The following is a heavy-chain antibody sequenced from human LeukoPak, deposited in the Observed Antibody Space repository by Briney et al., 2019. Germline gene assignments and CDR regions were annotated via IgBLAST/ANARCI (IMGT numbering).Heavy chain of an antibody. CDR2: FCCSGST. CDR1: GASVRSGSHY. D-gene: IGHD4-23*01. V-gene: IGHV4-61*01. Sequence: SETLSLTCTVSGASVRSGSHYWSWIRQAPGKGLEWIGYFCCSGSTNYNPSLKSRVTISVDTSKNQFSLKVSAVTAADTAVYYCARAVAAVSLDSWGQGTLVTVS. J-gene: IGHJ4*02. CDR3: ARAVAAVSLDS.